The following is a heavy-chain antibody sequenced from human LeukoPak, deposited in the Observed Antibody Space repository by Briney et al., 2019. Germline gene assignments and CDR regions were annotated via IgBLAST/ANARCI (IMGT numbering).Heavy chain of an antibody. Sequence: GGSLRLSCAASGFTFSSYGMHWVRQAPGKGLEWVAFIRYDGSNKYYADSVKGRFTISRDNSKNTLYLQMNSLRAEDTAVYYCAKDQIQAYYYDSSGYYDYWGQGTLVTVSS. CDR2: IRYDGSNK. CDR3: AKDQIQAYYYDSSGYYDY. CDR1: GFTFSSYG. D-gene: IGHD3-22*01. J-gene: IGHJ4*02. V-gene: IGHV3-30*02.